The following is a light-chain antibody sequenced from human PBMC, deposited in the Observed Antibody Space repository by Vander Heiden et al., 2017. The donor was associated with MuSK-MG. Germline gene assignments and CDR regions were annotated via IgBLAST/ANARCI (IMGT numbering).Light chain of an antibody. Sequence: DIQMTQSPSSLSASVGDRVTITSRASQTIATYLNWYQQKPGKAPNLLIYTASNLQSGVPSRFSGSGSGTEFTLTINSLQPEDFATYYCQQSYSIFTFGGGTKVQIK. CDR1: QTIATY. CDR2: TAS. J-gene: IGKJ4*01. CDR3: QQSYSIFT. V-gene: IGKV1-39*01.